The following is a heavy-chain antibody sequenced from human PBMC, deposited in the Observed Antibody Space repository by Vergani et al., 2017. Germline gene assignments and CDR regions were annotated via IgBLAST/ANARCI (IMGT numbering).Heavy chain of an antibody. Sequence: EVQLVESGGGLVQPGRSLRLSCAASGFTFDDYAMHWVRQAPGKGLEWVSGISWNSGCIGYADSVKGRFTISRDNAKNSLYLQMNSLRAEDTALYYCAKESSIAVALFDYWGQGTLVTVSS. CDR3: AKESSIAVALFDY. V-gene: IGHV3-9*01. D-gene: IGHD6-19*01. J-gene: IGHJ4*02. CDR2: ISWNSGCI. CDR1: GFTFDDYA.